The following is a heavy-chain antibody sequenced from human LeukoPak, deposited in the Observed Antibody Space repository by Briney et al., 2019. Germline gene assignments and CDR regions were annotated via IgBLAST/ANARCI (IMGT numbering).Heavy chain of an antibody. V-gene: IGHV3-15*01. Sequence: GGSLRLSCAASGLTFTNAWMSWVRQAPGKGLEWVGRIKSKTDGGTTDYAAPVKGRFTISRDDSKNTLYLQMDSLKTEDTAVYYCTTVWNCGGDCSDAFDIWGQGTMVTVSS. CDR3: TTVWNCGGDCSDAFDI. CDR1: GLTFTNAW. CDR2: IKSKTDGGTT. D-gene: IGHD2-21*02. J-gene: IGHJ3*02.